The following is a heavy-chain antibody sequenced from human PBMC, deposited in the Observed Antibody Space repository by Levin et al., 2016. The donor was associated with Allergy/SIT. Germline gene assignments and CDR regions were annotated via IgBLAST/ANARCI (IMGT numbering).Heavy chain of an antibody. Sequence: SVKVSCKASGGTFSSYAISWVRQAPGQGLEWMGRIIPILGIANYAQKFQGRVTITADKSTSTAYMELSSLRSEDTAVYYCASSDSSSIAAAAAWGQGTLVTVSS. CDR1: GGTFSSYA. J-gene: IGHJ5*02. D-gene: IGHD6-13*01. CDR3: ASSDSSSIAAAAA. CDR2: IIPILGIA. V-gene: IGHV1-69*04.